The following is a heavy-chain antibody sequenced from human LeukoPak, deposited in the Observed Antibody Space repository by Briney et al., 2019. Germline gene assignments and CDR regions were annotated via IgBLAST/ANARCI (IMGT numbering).Heavy chain of an antibody. D-gene: IGHD3-22*01. V-gene: IGHV3-66*01. J-gene: IGHJ4*02. CDR1: GFTISSNY. Sequence: GGSLRLSCAASGFTISSNYMSWVRQAPGKGLEWVSVIYSGGSTYYADSVKGRFTISRDNSKNTLYLQMNSLRAEDTAVYYCARADSSGYYQPYYFDYWGQGTLVTVSS. CDR2: IYSGGST. CDR3: ARADSSGYYQPYYFDY.